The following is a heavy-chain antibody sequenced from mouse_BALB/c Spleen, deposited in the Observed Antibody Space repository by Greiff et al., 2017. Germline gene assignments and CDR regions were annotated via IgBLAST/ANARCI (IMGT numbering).Heavy chain of an antibody. V-gene: IGHV1-14*01. D-gene: IGHD2-3*01. Sequence: EVQLQQSGPELVKPGASVKMSCKASGYTFTSYVMHWVKQKPGQGLEWIGYINPYNDGTKYNEKFKGKATLTSDKSSSTAYMELSSLTSEDSAVYYCARSILDGYYGYAMDYWGQGTSVTVSS. CDR3: ARSILDGYYGYAMDY. CDR2: INPYNDGT. CDR1: GYTFTSYV. J-gene: IGHJ4*01.